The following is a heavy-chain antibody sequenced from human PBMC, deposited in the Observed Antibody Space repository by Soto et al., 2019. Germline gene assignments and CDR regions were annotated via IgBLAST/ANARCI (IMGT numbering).Heavy chain of an antibody. Sequence: SETLSLTCTVSGGSFRGYCWGWVRQPPGKGLEWIGEINPSGSSNYHPSLKSRVTISVATSKNQFSLTVNSVTPADTAVYYCARGEITLLGGMDVWGQGTTMTV. CDR1: GGSFRGYC. V-gene: IGHV4-34*01. D-gene: IGHD3-10*01. CDR2: INPSGSS. J-gene: IGHJ6*02. CDR3: ARGEITLLGGMDV.